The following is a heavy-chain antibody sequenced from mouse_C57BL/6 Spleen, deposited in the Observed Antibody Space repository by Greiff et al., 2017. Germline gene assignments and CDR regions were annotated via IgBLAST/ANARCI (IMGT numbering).Heavy chain of an antibody. V-gene: IGHV1-61*01. D-gene: IGHD4-1*01. Sequence: VQLQQPGAELVRPGSSVKLSCKASGYTFTSYWMAWVKQRPGQGLEWIGNIYPSDSETHYNQKFKDKATLTVDKSSSTAYMQLSSLTSEDSAVYYCARGGVGRMDYWGQGTSVTVSS. CDR2: IYPSDSET. CDR1: GYTFTSYW. CDR3: ARGGVGRMDY. J-gene: IGHJ4*01.